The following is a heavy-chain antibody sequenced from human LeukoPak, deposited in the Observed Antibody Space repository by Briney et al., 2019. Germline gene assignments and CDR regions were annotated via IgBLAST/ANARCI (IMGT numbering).Heavy chain of an antibody. J-gene: IGHJ4*02. V-gene: IGHV4-31*03. CDR3: ARGRGQWLPEFDY. CDR2: IYYSGST. D-gene: IGHD6-19*01. Sequence: PSETLSLTCTVSGGSISSGGYYWSWIRQHPGKGLEWIGYIYYSGSTYYNPSLKSRVTISVDTSKNQFSLKLSSVTAADTAVYYCARGRGQWLPEFDYWGQGILVTVSS. CDR1: GGSISSGGYY.